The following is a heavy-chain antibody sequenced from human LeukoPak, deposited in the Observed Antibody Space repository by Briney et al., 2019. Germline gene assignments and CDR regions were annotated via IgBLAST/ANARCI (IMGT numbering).Heavy chain of an antibody. J-gene: IGHJ4*02. Sequence: PSETLSLTCTVSGGSFSGYYWNWIRQPPGKGLEWIGHIYTGGSTNYNPSLKSRLTMSIDTSKNQFSLKLRSVTAADTAVYYCARERNGDFDYWGPGTLVTVSS. CDR1: GGSFSGYY. D-gene: IGHD7-27*01. CDR3: ARERNGDFDY. V-gene: IGHV4-4*07. CDR2: IYTGGST.